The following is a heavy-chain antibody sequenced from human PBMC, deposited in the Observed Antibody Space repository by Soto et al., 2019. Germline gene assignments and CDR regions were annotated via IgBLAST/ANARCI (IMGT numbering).Heavy chain of an antibody. V-gene: IGHV3-33*01. D-gene: IGHD6-13*01. CDR3: ARIGSWALNFDY. CDR1: GFTFSSSH. Sequence: QVQLVESGGGVVQPGRSLRLSCAASGFTFSSSHMHWVRQAPGKGLEWVAIIWSDGSEKYYASSVKGRFTISRDNSKNTLYLQMNSLRAEDKSVYFCARIGSWALNFDYWGQGTLVTVSS. J-gene: IGHJ4*02. CDR2: IWSDGSEK.